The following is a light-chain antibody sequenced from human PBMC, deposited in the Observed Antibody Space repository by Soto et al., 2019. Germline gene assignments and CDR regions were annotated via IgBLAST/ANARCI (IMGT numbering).Light chain of an antibody. CDR3: AAWDDSLSGGRV. V-gene: IGLV1-47*01. CDR1: SSNIGSNY. J-gene: IGLJ2*01. CDR2: RNN. Sequence: QLVLTQPPSASGTPGQRVTISCSGSSSNIGSNYVYWYQQLPGTAPKLLIYRNNQRPSGVPDRFSGSKSGTSASLAISGLRSEDEADYYCAAWDDSLSGGRVFGGGTKLTVL.